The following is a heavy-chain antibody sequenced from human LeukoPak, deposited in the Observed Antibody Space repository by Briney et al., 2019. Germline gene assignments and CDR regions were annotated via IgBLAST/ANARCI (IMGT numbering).Heavy chain of an antibody. V-gene: IGHV4-39*01. CDR1: GGSISSRGYY. Sequence: SETLSLTCTVSGGSISSRGYYWVWIRQPPGKGLEWIGKIYYSGSTYYNPTLKSRVTISLDTSKNQFSLKLSSVTAADMAVYFCARRKGDSSSADYWGQGTLVTVSS. J-gene: IGHJ4*02. CDR2: IYYSGST. D-gene: IGHD6-6*01. CDR3: ARRKGDSSSADY.